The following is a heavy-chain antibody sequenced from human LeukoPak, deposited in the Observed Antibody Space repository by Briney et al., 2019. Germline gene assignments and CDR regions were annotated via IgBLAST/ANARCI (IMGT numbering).Heavy chain of an antibody. CDR2: IYTSGST. CDR3: ARCGSYWGGVSYYFDY. D-gene: IGHD1-26*01. V-gene: IGHV4-61*02. Sequence: SETLSLTCTVSGGSISSGSYYWSWIRQPAGKGLEWIGRIYTSGSTNYNPSLKSRVTISVDTSKNQFSLKLSSVTAADTAVYYCARCGSYWGGVSYYFDYWGQGTLVTVSS. J-gene: IGHJ4*02. CDR1: GGSISSGSYY.